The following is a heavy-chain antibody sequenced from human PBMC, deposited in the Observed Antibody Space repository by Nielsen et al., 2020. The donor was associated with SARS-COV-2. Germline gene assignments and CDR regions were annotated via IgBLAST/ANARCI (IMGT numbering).Heavy chain of an antibody. CDR2: IKEDGSEK. V-gene: IGHV3-7*05. J-gene: IGHJ6*03. CDR1: GFTFSRYW. CDR3: ARDAERFSVFGVIIGGWDYMDV. D-gene: IGHD3-3*01. Sequence: GESLKISCAASGFTFSRYWMSWVRQAPGKGLEWVANIKEDGSEKCYVDSVKGRFTISRDNAKNSLYLQMNSLRAGDTAVYYCARDAERFSVFGVIIGGWDYMDVWGKGTTVTVSS.